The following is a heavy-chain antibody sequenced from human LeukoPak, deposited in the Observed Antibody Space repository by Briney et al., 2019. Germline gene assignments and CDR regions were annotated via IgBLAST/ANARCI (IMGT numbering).Heavy chain of an antibody. V-gene: IGHV3-23*01. CDR3: ASTFGGVIVHFDY. D-gene: IGHD3-16*02. Sequence: GGSLRLSCAASGFTLSSYAMSWVRQAPGKGLEWVSAISVSGNTYHADSVKGRFTISRDNSKNTLYLQMNSLRAEDTAVYYCASTFGGVIVHFDYWGQGTLVTVSS. J-gene: IGHJ4*02. CDR1: GFTLSSYA. CDR2: ISVSGNT.